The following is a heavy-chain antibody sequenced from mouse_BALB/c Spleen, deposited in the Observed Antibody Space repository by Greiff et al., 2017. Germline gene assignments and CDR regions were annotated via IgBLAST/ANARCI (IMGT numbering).Heavy chain of an antibody. CDR3: ARFYDYDRGYAMDY. D-gene: IGHD2-4*01. CDR1: GYTFSSYW. Sequence: VQLQQSGAELMKPGASVKISCKATGYTFSSYWIEWVKQRPGHGLEWIGEILPGSGSTNYNEKFKGKATFTADTSSNTAYMQLSSLTSEDSAVYYCARFYDYDRGYAMDYWGQGTSVTVSS. V-gene: IGHV1-9*01. CDR2: ILPGSGST. J-gene: IGHJ4*01.